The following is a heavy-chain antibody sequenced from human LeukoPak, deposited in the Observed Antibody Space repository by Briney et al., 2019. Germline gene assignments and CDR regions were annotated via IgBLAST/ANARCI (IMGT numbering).Heavy chain of an antibody. CDR3: ARSYSSSWYGAFDP. V-gene: IGHV3-11*01. J-gene: IGHJ5*02. CDR1: GFTFSDYY. D-gene: IGHD6-13*01. Sequence: GGSLRLSCAASGFTFSDYYMSWIRQAPGKGLEWVPYISSSGSTIYYADSVKGRFTVSRDNAKNSLYLQMNSLRAEDTAVYYCARSYSSSWYGAFDPWGQGTLVTVSS. CDR2: ISSSGSTI.